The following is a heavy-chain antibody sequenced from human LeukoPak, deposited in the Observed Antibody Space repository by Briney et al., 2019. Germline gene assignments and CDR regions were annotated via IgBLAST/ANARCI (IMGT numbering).Heavy chain of an antibody. CDR1: GFTFSSYA. CDR2: ISYDGSNK. J-gene: IGHJ4*02. D-gene: IGHD2-8*01. V-gene: IGHV3-30*01. CDR3: ARAGVILMVYDGVSY. Sequence: GGSLRLSCAASGFTFSSYAMHWVRQAPGKGLEWVAVISYDGSNKYYADSVKGRFTISRDNSKNTLYLQMNSLRAEDTAVYYCARAGVILMVYDGVSYWGQGTLVTVSS.